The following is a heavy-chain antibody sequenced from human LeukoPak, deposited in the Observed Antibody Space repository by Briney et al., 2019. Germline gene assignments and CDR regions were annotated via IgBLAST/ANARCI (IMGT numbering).Heavy chain of an antibody. D-gene: IGHD3-3*01. CDR2: INHSGST. Sequence: PSGSLSLTCAVYGGSFSGYYWSWIRQPPGKGLEWIGEINHSGSTNYNPSLKSRVTISVDTSKNQFSLKLSSVTAADTAVYYCARGPRTSDFWSGYYLSGYYYYMDVWGKGTTVTVSS. CDR1: GGSFSGYY. J-gene: IGHJ6*03. V-gene: IGHV4-34*01. CDR3: ARGPRTSDFWSGYYLSGYYYYMDV.